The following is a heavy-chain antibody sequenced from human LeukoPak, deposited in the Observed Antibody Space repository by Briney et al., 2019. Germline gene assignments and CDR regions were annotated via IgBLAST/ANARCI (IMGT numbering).Heavy chain of an antibody. CDR3: ARVEEGYGSGRRENYYYYNMDV. V-gene: IGHV4-59*01. Sequence: SETLTLTCTVFGGSISSYYWSWIRQPPGKGLGWIGYIYYSGSTKYNPSLESRVIIFAGTSKNQFSLNLSSVTAADTAVYYCARVEEGYGSGRRENYYYYNMDVWGKGTTVTISS. CDR1: GGSISSYY. CDR2: IYYSGST. J-gene: IGHJ6*03. D-gene: IGHD3-10*01.